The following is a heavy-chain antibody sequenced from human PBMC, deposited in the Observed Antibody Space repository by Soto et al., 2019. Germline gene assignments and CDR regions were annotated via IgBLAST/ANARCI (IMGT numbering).Heavy chain of an antibody. CDR2: IIPNFGTA. V-gene: IGHV1-69*13. D-gene: IGHD3-9*01. CDR3: ARNPRDFDWSPYYYYGMDV. CDR1: GGTLSSYA. Sequence: SVKVSCKASGGTLSSYAISWVRQAPGQGLEWMGGIIPNFGTANYAQKFQGRVTITADESTSTAYMELGSLRSEDTAVYYCARNPRDFDWSPYYYYGMDVWGQGTTVTVSS. J-gene: IGHJ6*02.